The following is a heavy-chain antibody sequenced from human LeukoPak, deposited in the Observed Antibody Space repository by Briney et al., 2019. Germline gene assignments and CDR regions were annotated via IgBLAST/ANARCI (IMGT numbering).Heavy chain of an antibody. CDR2: TYAADSDT. Sequence: GVSLKISSHGSRYSFTSYWIGVERHIPGKCLECIGITYAADSDTRYSPSSQGQVTISADKSISTAYLQWSSLKASDTAMYYCARSKVTYYDILTGPPHFDYWGQGTLVTVSS. V-gene: IGHV5-51*01. J-gene: IGHJ4*02. CDR3: ARSKVTYYDILTGPPHFDY. D-gene: IGHD3-9*01. CDR1: RYSFTSYW.